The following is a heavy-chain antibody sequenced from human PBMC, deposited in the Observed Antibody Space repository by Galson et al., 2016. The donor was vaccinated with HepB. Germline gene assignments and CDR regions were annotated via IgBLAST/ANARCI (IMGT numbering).Heavy chain of an antibody. CDR2: VYVSGST. Sequence: SETLSLTCTVTGDSISASVGVHHWGWIRQSPGKGLEWIGYVYVSGSTNSNPSLKSRLSMSVDTSKNQFSLQLTSVTAADTAVYYCARAVVAGYSSSWLAWFDTWGQGTLVSVSS. J-gene: IGHJ5*02. V-gene: IGHV4-61*01. D-gene: IGHD6-13*01. CDR3: ARAVVAGYSSSWLAWFDT. CDR1: GDSISASVGVHH.